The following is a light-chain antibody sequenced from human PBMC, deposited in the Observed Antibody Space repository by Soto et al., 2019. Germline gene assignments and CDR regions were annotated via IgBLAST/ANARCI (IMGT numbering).Light chain of an antibody. Sequence: QSALTQPPSVSGAPGQRVTISCTGSTSNIGSNYDVHWYQQIPGTAPKLLIYGNNNRPSGVPDRFSGSKSVTSASLAITGLQADDEADYYCQSYDSRLSAVVFGGGTKLTVL. J-gene: IGLJ2*01. CDR3: QSYDSRLSAVV. CDR1: TSNIGSNYD. CDR2: GNN. V-gene: IGLV1-40*01.